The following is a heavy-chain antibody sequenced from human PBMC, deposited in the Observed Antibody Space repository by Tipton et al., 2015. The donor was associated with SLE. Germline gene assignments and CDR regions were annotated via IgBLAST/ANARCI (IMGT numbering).Heavy chain of an antibody. CDR3: ARMSGYEHYYYYYMDV. CDR1: GGSFSGYY. Sequence: TLSLTCAVYGGSFSGYYWSWIRQPPGKGLEWIGEINHSGSTNYNPSLKSRVTISVDTSKNQFSLKLSSVTAADTAVYYCARMSGYEHYYYYYMDVWGKGTTVTVSS. D-gene: IGHD5-12*01. V-gene: IGHV4-34*01. CDR2: INHSGST. J-gene: IGHJ6*03.